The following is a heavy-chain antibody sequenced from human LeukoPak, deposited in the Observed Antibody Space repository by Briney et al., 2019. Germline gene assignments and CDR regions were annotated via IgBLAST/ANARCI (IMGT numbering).Heavy chain of an antibody. CDR2: INPQNGGT. CDR1: EYTFTGYY. Sequence: ASVKVSCKASEYTFTGYYIQWMRQAPGQGLEWMGWINPQNGGTKSAQKFEDRVTLNRDTSINTAYMELTGLRSDDTAVYYCARDEEGAYERGDYWRQQTLVTVCS. D-gene: IGHD5-12*01. V-gene: IGHV1-2*02. CDR3: ARDEEGAYERGDY. J-gene: IGHJ4*02.